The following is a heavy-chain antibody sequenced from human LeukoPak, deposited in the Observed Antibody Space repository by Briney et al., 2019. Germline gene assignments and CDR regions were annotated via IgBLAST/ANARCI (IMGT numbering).Heavy chain of an antibody. CDR1: GDSISTSKSY. V-gene: IGHV4-39*01. J-gene: IGHJ4*02. Sequence: PSETLSLTCTVSGDSISTSKSYWGWIRQPPLKGLEWIGSIYYSGSTYYNPSLKSRVTISVDTSKNQFSLKLSSVTAADTAVYYCARHNQGRYDSSGFFDYWGQGTLVTVSS. CDR2: IYYSGST. CDR3: ARHNQGRYDSSGFFDY. D-gene: IGHD3-22*01.